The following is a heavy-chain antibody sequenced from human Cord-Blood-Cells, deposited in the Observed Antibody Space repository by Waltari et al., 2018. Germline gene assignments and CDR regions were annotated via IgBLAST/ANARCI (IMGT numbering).Heavy chain of an antibody. D-gene: IGHD6-19*01. Sequence: QVTLKESGPVLVKPTETLTLTCTVSGFSLSNARMGVSWIRQPPGKALEWLAHIFSNDEKSYSTSLRVRRTISKDTSKSQVVLTMTNMDPVDTSTYYCARIPQRAVAGTFDYWGQGTLVTVSS. CDR1: GFSLSNARMG. J-gene: IGHJ4*02. CDR2: IFSNDEK. V-gene: IGHV2-26*01. CDR3: ARIPQRAVAGTFDY.